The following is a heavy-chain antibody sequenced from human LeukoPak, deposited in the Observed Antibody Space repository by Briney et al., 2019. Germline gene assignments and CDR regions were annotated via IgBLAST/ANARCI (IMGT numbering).Heavy chain of an antibody. D-gene: IGHD3-22*01. Sequence: GGSLRLSCAASGFTFSSYAMSWVRQAPGKGLEWVSAISGSGGSTYYADSVKGRFTISRDNSKNTLYLQMNSLRAEDTAVYYCASTYYYDSSGLNAFDIWGQGTMVTVSS. CDR3: ASTYYYDSSGLNAFDI. CDR2: ISGSGGST. V-gene: IGHV3-23*01. J-gene: IGHJ3*02. CDR1: GFTFSSYA.